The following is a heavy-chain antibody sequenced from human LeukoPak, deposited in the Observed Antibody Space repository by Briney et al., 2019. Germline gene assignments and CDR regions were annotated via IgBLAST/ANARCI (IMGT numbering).Heavy chain of an antibody. CDR3: ASSMVRGVIITVPLDY. CDR1: GFTFSSYG. J-gene: IGHJ4*02. D-gene: IGHD3-10*01. CDR2: ISYDGSNK. V-gene: IGHV3-30*03. Sequence: GGSLRLSCAASGFTFSSYGMHWVRQAPGKGLEWVAVISYDGSNKYYADSVKGRFTISRDNSKNTLYLQMNSLRTEDTAVYYCASSMVRGVIITVPLDYWGQGTLVTVSS.